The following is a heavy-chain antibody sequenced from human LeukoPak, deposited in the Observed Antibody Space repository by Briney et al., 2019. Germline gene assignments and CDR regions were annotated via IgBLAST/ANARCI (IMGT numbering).Heavy chain of an antibody. V-gene: IGHV3-30*18. D-gene: IGHD2-15*01. J-gene: IGHJ4*02. CDR2: ISYDGSNK. CDR1: GFTFSSYG. Sequence: PGGSLRLSCAASGFTFSSYGMHWVRQAPGKGLEWVAVISYDGSNKHYADSVKGRFTISRDNSKNTLYLQMNSLRAEDTAVYYCAKDLGCSGGSCYSGSFDYWGQGTLVTVSS. CDR3: AKDLGCSGGSCYSGSFDY.